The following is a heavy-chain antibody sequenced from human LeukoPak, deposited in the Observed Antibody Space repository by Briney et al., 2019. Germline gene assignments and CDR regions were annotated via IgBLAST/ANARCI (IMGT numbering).Heavy chain of an antibody. Sequence: ASVKVSCKASGYTFTSYGFSWVRQAPGQGLEWMGWISVYNHNTKYAQKLQGRVTMTTDTSTTTAYMELRSLRSDDTAVYYCAGSDYYDTNGYFYWGQGTLVTVSS. CDR3: AGSDYYDTNGYFY. D-gene: IGHD3-22*01. V-gene: IGHV1-18*01. J-gene: IGHJ4*02. CDR1: GYTFTSYG. CDR2: ISVYNHNT.